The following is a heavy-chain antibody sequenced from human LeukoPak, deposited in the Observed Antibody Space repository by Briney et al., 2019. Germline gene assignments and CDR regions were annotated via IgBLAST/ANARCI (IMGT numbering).Heavy chain of an antibody. CDR1: GFTSSSYW. D-gene: IGHD1-26*01. CDR2: INTDGSST. V-gene: IGHV3-74*01. CDR3: ATGRIVGAAEG. Sequence: GGSLRLSCAASGFTSSSYWMHWVRQAPGKGLVWVSRINTDGSSTSYADSVKGRFTISRDNAKNTLYLQMNSLRADDTAVFYCATGRIVGAAEGWGQGTLVTVSS. J-gene: IGHJ4*02.